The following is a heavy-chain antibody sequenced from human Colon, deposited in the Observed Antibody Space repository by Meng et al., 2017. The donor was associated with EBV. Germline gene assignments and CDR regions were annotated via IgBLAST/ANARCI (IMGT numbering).Heavy chain of an antibody. Sequence: PPRQESDSGPVQPCQSLSLPCPVSGDSISSGDYSWGWIRQPPGQGLEWIGYIYHGGTTYNTSLKSRVTISVDNSKNQFSLRLTSVTAADTAVYYCARGPYCGGDCYWFDPWGQGTLVTVSS. D-gene: IGHD2-21*02. CDR1: GDSISSGDYS. CDR2: IYHGGTT. CDR3: ARGPYCGGDCYWFDP. J-gene: IGHJ5*02. V-gene: IGHV4-30-2*01.